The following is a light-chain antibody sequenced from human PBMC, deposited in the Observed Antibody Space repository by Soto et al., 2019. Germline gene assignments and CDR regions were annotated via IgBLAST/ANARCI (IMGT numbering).Light chain of an antibody. CDR3: QQYNSSSRT. CDR1: QSISTS. CDR2: KAS. Sequence: DIQITHRPSTLSASLGYIVTMTFRSSQSISTSLAWYQHKPGKAPKLLIYKASTLQSGVPSRFSGSGSGTEFTLTTSSLLPDDFATYYCQQYNSSSRTFGQGTKVDIK. V-gene: IGKV1-5*03. J-gene: IGKJ1*01.